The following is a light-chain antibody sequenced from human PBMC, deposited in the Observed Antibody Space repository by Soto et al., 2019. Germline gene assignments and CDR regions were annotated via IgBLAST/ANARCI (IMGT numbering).Light chain of an antibody. Sequence: QSALTQPASVSGSPGQSIAISCTGTSSDIGAYNYVSWYQQHPGKAPKLMIHEVTNRPSGVSDRFSGSKSGNTASLTISGLQADDEDDNYCSSHTTHNTRVFGTGTKVTVL. V-gene: IGLV2-14*01. CDR3: SSHTTHNTRV. CDR1: SSDIGAYNY. J-gene: IGLJ1*01. CDR2: EVT.